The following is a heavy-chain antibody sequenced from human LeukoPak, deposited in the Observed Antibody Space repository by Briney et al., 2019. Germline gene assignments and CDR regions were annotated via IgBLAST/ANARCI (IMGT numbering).Heavy chain of an antibody. CDR2: INHSGNT. Sequence: SETLSLTCAVHGGSFSGYSWNWIRQPPGKGLEWIGEINHSGNTNYNPSLKSRVTISVDTSKNQFSLKLSSVTAADTAVYYCARLMLASQQLSYYYYYMDVWGKGTTVTISS. D-gene: IGHD2-2*01. CDR3: ARLMLASQQLSYYYYYMDV. J-gene: IGHJ6*03. CDR1: GGSFSGYS. V-gene: IGHV4-34*01.